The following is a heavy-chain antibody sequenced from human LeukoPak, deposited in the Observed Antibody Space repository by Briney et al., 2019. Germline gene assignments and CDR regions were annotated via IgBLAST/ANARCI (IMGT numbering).Heavy chain of an antibody. D-gene: IGHD6-19*01. J-gene: IGHJ4*02. CDR2: IYYSGST. CDR3: ARAQWLVSRYYFDY. CDR1: GGSFSGYF. Sequence: SETLSLTCAVYGGSFSGYFWSWIRQPPGKGLEWIGYIYYSGSTYYNPPLKSRVTILVDTSKNQFSLKLTSVTAADTAVYYCARAQWLVSRYYFDYWGQGTLLTVSS. V-gene: IGHV4-34*01.